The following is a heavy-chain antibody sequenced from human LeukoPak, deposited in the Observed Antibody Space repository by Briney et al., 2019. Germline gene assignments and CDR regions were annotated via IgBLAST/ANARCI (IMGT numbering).Heavy chain of an antibody. CDR3: ARDRSSTSHYYYYGMDV. CDR2: ISYDGSNK. V-gene: IGHV3-30-3*01. CDR1: GFTFSSYA. D-gene: IGHD2-2*01. J-gene: IGHJ6*02. Sequence: GGSLRLSCAASGFTFSSYAMHWVRQAPGKGLEWVAVISYDGSNKYYADSVKGRFTISRDNSKNTLYLQTNSLRAEDTAVYYCARDRSSTSHYYYYGMDVWGQGTTVTVSS.